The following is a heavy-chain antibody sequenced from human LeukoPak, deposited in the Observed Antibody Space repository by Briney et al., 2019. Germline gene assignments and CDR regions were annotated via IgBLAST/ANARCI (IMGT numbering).Heavy chain of an antibody. Sequence: PGGSLRLSCAASGFTVSSNYMSWVRQAPGKGLEWVSLIYSGGSTYYADSVKGRFTISRDNSKNTLYLQMNSLRAEDTAVYYCASACSRTSCYSKGLVDYWGQGTLVTVSS. V-gene: IGHV3-53*01. D-gene: IGHD2-2*01. J-gene: IGHJ4*02. CDR1: GFTVSSNY. CDR2: IYSGGST. CDR3: ASACSRTSCYSKGLVDY.